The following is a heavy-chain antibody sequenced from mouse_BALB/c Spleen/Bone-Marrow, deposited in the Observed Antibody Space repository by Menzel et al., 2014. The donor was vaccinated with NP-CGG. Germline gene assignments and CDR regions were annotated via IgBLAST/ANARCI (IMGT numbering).Heavy chain of an antibody. V-gene: IGHV1-63*01. CDR1: GYAFTNYW. CDR2: IYPGSGNT. J-gene: IGHJ2*01. CDR3: ARRRSLDY. Sequence: VKLMESGAELVRPGTSVKISCKASGYAFTNYWLGWVKQRPGHGLEWIGDIYPGSGNTYYNEKFKGKFTLTADKSSSTAYMQLSSLTSEDSAVYFCARRRSLDYWGQGTTLTGSS.